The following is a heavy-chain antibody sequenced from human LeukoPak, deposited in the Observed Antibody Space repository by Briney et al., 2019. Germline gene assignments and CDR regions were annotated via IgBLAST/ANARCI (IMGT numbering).Heavy chain of an antibody. CDR3: ATHHIYDFWSGYHYYYYYMDV. D-gene: IGHD3-3*01. CDR2: IIPIFGTA. Sequence: ASVKVSCKASGGTFSSYAISWVRQAPGQGLEWMGGIIPIFGTANYAQKFQGRVTITADKSTNTAYMELSSLRSEDTAVYYCATHHIYDFWSGYHYYYYYMDVWGKGTTVTVSS. V-gene: IGHV1-69*06. CDR1: GGTFSSYA. J-gene: IGHJ6*03.